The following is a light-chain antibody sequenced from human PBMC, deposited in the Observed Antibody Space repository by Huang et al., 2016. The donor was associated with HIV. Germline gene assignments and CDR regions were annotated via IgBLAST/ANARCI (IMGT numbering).Light chain of an antibody. CDR2: AAS. Sequence: IQMTQSPSSLSASVGDRVTITCRASQDISNSLACYQQKPGKAPDLLLYAASRLESGVPSKFSGGGSGTAYTLTISSLQPEDFATYYCHQYYTAPYTFGQGTKVEI. V-gene: IGKV1-NL1*01. CDR3: HQYYTAPYT. CDR1: QDISNS. J-gene: IGKJ2*01.